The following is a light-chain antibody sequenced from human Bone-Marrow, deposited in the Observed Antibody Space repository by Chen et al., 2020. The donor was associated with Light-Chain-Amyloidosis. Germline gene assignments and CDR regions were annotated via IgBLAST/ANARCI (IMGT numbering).Light chain of an antibody. CDR2: ADR. V-gene: IGLV3-21*02. CDR1: NIGSAA. Sequence: SYVLTQPPSVSVAPGQTARITCEGDNIGSAAVHWYQHKPGQAPVLVVYADRDRPSGIPERFSGANSGNTATLTISRVEAGDEADYFCQVWDSSLNHVFGTGTKVSVL. CDR3: QVWDSSLNHV. J-gene: IGLJ1*01.